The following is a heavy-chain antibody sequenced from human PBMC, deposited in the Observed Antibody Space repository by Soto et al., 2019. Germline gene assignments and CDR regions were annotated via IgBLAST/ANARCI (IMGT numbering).Heavy chain of an antibody. CDR2: IYHSGTT. CDR3: ARTDSVGYYPY. J-gene: IGHJ4*02. D-gene: IGHD3-22*01. CDR1: GDSISSGYH. Sequence: PSETLSLTCAVSGDSISSGYHWAWIRQPPGKGLEWIASIYHSGTTYYNPSLKSRVTISVDTSKNQFSQRLTSVTAADSAMYYCARTDSVGYYPYCGQGTLVTVSS. V-gene: IGHV4-38-2*01.